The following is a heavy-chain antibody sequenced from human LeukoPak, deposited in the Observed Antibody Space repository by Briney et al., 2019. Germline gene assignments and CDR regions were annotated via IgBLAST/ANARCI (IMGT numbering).Heavy chain of an antibody. CDR2: IYPGDSDT. CDR1: GSSFTSYW. Sequence: RGESLQISCKGSGSSFTSYWIGWVRQLPGKGLEWMGIIYPGDSDTRYSPSFQGQVTISADKSISTAYLQWSSLKASDTAMYYCARGIVGATNWFDPWGQGTLVTVSS. J-gene: IGHJ5*02. D-gene: IGHD1-26*01. V-gene: IGHV5-51*01. CDR3: ARGIVGATNWFDP.